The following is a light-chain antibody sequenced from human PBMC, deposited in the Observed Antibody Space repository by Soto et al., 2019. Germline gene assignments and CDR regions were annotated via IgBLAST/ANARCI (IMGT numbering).Light chain of an antibody. CDR2: ATS. V-gene: IGKV1-17*01. CDR3: LQHNTYPLT. Sequence: DIQMTQSPSSLSASVGDRVTITCRASQDIRNDLGWYQQKSGKAPKRLIYATSSLQSGVPSRFSGSGSGTEFTLTISSLQPEDFATYFCLQHNTYPLTFGQGTKVDIK. CDR1: QDIRND. J-gene: IGKJ1*01.